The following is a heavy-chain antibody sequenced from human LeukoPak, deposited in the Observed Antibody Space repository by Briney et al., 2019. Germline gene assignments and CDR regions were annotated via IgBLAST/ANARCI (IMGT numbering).Heavy chain of an antibody. J-gene: IGHJ4*02. Sequence: SETLSLTGAVYGGSFSGYYWSWIRQPPGKGLEWIGEINHSGSTNYNPSLKSRVTISVDTSKNQFSLKLSSVNAADTAVYYCARRGAAAADPCDYWGQGTLVTVSS. CDR1: GGSFSGYY. V-gene: IGHV4-34*01. D-gene: IGHD6-13*01. CDR3: ARRGAAAADPCDY. CDR2: INHSGST.